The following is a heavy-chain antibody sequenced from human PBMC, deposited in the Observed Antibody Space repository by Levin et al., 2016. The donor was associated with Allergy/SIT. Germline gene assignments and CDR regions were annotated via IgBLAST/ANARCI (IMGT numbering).Heavy chain of an antibody. CDR2: IFSNDEK. Sequence: WIRQPPGKALEWLAHIFSNDEKSYSTSLKSRLTISKDTSKSQVVLTMTNMDPVDTATYYCARIAAAGPRAYYYYYYMDVWGKGTTVTVSS. J-gene: IGHJ6*03. CDR3: ARIAAAGPRAYYYYYYMDV. V-gene: IGHV2-26*01. D-gene: IGHD6-25*01.